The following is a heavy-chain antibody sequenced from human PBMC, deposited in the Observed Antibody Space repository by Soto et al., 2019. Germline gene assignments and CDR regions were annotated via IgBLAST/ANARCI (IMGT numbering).Heavy chain of an antibody. Sequence: SETLSLTCTVSGGSISSYYWSWIRQPPGKGLEWIGYIYNSGSTNYNPSLKSRVTISVDTSKNQFSLKLSSVTAADTAAYYCARESRIAAAGISYYYYYYMDVWGKGTTVTVSS. J-gene: IGHJ6*03. CDR1: GGSISSYY. CDR3: ARESRIAAAGISYYYYYYMDV. CDR2: IYNSGST. V-gene: IGHV4-59*01. D-gene: IGHD6-13*01.